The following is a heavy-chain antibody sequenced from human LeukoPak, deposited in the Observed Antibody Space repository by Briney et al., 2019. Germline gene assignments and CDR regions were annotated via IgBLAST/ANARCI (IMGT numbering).Heavy chain of an antibody. J-gene: IGHJ4*02. CDR1: GFTFSSYW. CDR3: ARSSGANYDFWSGSPAGIDY. D-gene: IGHD3-3*01. V-gene: IGHV3-7*01. Sequence: PGGSLRLSCAASGFTFSSYWMSWVRQAPGKGLEWVANIKQDGSEKYYVDSVKGRFTISRDNAKNSLYLQMNSLRAEDTAVYYCARSSGANYDFWSGSPAGIDYWGQGTLVTVSS. CDR2: IKQDGSEK.